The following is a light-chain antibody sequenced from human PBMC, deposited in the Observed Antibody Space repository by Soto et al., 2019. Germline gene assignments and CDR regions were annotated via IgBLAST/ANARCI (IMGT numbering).Light chain of an antibody. CDR3: QQYNSYLLT. CDR1: QGISSY. Sequence: AIRMTQSPSSLSASTGDRVTITCRASQGISSYLAWYQQKPGEAPKLLIYDASSLESGVPSRFSGSGSGTEFTLTISSLQPDDFATYYCQQYNSYLLTFGGGTKVDIK. V-gene: IGKV1-8*01. J-gene: IGKJ4*01. CDR2: DAS.